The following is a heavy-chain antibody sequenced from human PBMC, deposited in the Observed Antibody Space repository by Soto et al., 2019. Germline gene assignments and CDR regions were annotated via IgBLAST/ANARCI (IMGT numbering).Heavy chain of an antibody. J-gene: IGHJ5*01. Sequence: ASVKVSCKASGYTFSRYAIHWVRQAPGQRLEWMGWINAGNGNTKYSQKFEGRVTLTTDTSADTVYMELSSLRFEDTALYYCARDQQFRNWFDSWGQGTLVTVSS. CDR2: INAGNGNT. CDR1: GYTFSRYA. CDR3: ARDQQFRNWFDS. D-gene: IGHD6-13*01. V-gene: IGHV1-3*01.